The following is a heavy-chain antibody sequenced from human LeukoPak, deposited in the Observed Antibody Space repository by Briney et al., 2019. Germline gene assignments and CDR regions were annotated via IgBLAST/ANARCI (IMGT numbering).Heavy chain of an antibody. CDR1: GFTFSSYG. V-gene: IGHV3-23*01. Sequence: GGSLRLSCAASGFTFSSYGMSWVRQAPGNGLDSVSAISGSGGSTYYADSAKGRFTISRDNSKNTLYLQMNSLRAEDTAVYYCAKDSAREVPAALYFDYWGQGTLVTVSS. D-gene: IGHD2-2*01. CDR3: AKDSAREVPAALYFDY. CDR2: ISGSGGST. J-gene: IGHJ4*02.